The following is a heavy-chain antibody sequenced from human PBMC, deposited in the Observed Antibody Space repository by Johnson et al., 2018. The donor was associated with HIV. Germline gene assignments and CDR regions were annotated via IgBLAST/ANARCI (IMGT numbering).Heavy chain of an antibody. Sequence: QLVESGGSVVRTGGSLRLSCAASGFSFDDYGMTWVRQAPGKGLEWVSGINWNGNTRDYVDSVKGRFTISRDNAKNSLLLQMKSLRAEDTALYYCARALTGTTQGAFDSWGQGTMVTVSS. J-gene: IGHJ3*02. D-gene: IGHD1-7*01. CDR3: ARALTGTTQGAFDS. V-gene: IGHV3-20*04. CDR2: INWNGNTR. CDR1: GFSFDDYG.